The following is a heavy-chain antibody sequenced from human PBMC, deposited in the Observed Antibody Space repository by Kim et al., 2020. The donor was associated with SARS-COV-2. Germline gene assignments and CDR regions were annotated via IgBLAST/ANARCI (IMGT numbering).Heavy chain of an antibody. V-gene: IGHV4-34*01. CDR2: INHSGST. Sequence: SETLSLTCAVYGGSFSGYYWSWIRQPPGKGLEWIGEINHSGSTNYNPSLKSRVTISVDKSKNQFSLKLSSVTAADTAVYYCARGGVVVPAHDYWGQGTLVTVSS. D-gene: IGHD2-2*01. CDR1: GGSFSGYY. CDR3: ARGGVVVPAHDY. J-gene: IGHJ4*02.